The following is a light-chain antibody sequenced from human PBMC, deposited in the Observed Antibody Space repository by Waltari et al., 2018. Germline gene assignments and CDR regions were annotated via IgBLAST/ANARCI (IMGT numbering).Light chain of an antibody. CDR3: QHYVRLPAT. CDR2: GAS. V-gene: IGKV3-20*01. J-gene: IGKJ1*01. CDR1: QSVSRS. Sequence: IVLTHSPGTLSLSTGERATRSCRASQSVSRSVAWYPQKPGQAPTRLIYGASTRATGTPDRFTGSRSGTDFRFTISSLEPEDFAIYFCQHYVRLPATFRHGTKVEIK.